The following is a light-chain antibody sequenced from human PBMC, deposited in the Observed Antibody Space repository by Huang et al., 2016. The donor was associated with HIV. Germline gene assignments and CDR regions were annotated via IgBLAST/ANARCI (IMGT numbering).Light chain of an antibody. CDR1: QSVSSY. CDR2: DAS. Sequence: EIVLTQSPATLSLSPGERATLSCRASQSVSSYLAWYQQKPVQAPRLLIYDASNRATGIPARFSGSGSGTDFTLTIGSLEPEDFAVYYCQQRSNWPPGVTFGPGTKVDIK. V-gene: IGKV3-11*01. CDR3: QQRSNWPPGVT. J-gene: IGKJ3*01.